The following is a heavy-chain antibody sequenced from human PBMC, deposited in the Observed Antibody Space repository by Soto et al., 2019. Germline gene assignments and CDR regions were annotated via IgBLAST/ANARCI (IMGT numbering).Heavy chain of an antibody. CDR2: ISYDGSNK. V-gene: IGHV3-30-3*01. J-gene: IGHJ3*02. CDR1: GFTFISYA. D-gene: IGHD6-19*01. Sequence: QVQLVESGGGVVQPGRSLRLSCAASGFTFISYAMHWVRQAPGKGLELVAVISYDGSNKYYADSVNGRFTISRDNYQTTLYLEMNILRAEDTAVYYCARDPSVEVARNDAFDIWGQGTMVTVSS. CDR3: ARDPSVEVARNDAFDI.